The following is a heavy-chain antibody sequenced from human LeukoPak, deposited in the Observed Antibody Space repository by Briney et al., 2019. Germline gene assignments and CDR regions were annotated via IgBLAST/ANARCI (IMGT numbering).Heavy chain of an antibody. CDR2: IYYSGST. J-gene: IGHJ4*02. Sequence: SETLSLTCTVSGGSISSYYWSWIRQPPGKGLEWIGYIYYSGSTNYNPSLKSRVTISVDTSKNQFSLELSSVTAADTAVYYCARHPQKEWELLHLDYWGQGTLVTVSS. V-gene: IGHV4-59*08. CDR1: GGSISSYY. CDR3: ARHPQKEWELLHLDY. D-gene: IGHD1-26*01.